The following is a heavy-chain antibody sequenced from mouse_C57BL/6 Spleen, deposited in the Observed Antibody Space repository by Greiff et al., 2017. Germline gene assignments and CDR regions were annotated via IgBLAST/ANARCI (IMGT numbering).Heavy chain of an antibody. CDR1: GFTFSSYT. CDR3: ARHGELGQSYFDY. J-gene: IGHJ2*01. CDR2: ISGGGGNT. V-gene: IGHV5-9*01. Sequence: DVMLVESGGGLVKPGGSLKLSCAASGFTFSSYTMSWVRQTPEKRLEWVATISGGGGNTYYPDSVKGRFTISRDNAKNTLYLQMSSLRSEDTALYYCARHGELGQSYFDYWGQGTTLTVSS. D-gene: IGHD4-1*01.